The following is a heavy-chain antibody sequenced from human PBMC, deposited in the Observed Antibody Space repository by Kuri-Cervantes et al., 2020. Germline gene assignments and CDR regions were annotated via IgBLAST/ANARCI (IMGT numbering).Heavy chain of an antibody. CDR2: IYYSGST. CDR3: ARDLWGYSSSWYGFRSGAFDI. V-gene: IGHV4-59*11. D-gene: IGHD6-13*01. J-gene: IGHJ3*02. Sequence: SETLSLTCTVSGGSISSHYWSWIRQPPGKGLEWIGYIYYSGSTNYNPSLKSRVTISVDTSKNQFSLKLSSVTAADTAVYYCARDLWGYSSSWYGFRSGAFDIWGQGTMVTVSS. CDR1: GGSISSHY.